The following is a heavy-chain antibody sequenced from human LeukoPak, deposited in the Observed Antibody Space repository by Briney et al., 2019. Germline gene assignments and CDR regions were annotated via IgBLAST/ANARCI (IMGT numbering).Heavy chain of an antibody. CDR3: AREDAGGTYSFDY. Sequence: GGSLRLSCAASGFTFSNYAVSCVRQAPGKGPEWVSVIYTSGITYYADSVRGRFTISRDNSKNTLYLQMDSLTAEHTAVYYCAREDAGGTYSFDYWGQGTLVTVSS. V-gene: IGHV3-66*01. J-gene: IGHJ4*02. CDR1: GFTFSNYA. D-gene: IGHD1-26*01. CDR2: IYTSGIT.